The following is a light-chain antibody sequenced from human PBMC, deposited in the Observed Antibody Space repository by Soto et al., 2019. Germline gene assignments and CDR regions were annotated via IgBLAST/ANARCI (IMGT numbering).Light chain of an antibody. CDR3: QQYYSTPLT. CDR1: QSVLYNSNNKNY. CDR2: WAS. V-gene: IGKV4-1*01. J-gene: IGKJ4*01. Sequence: DIVMTQSPDSLAVSLGESATINCKSSQSVLYNSNNKNYLAWYQQKPGQPPKLLIYWASTRESGVPDRFSGSGSRTDFTLTISSLQAEDVAVYYCQQYYSTPLTFGGGTKVEIK.